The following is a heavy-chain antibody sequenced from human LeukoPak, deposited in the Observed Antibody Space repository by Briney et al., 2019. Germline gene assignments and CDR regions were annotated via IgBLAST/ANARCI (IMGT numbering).Heavy chain of an antibody. Sequence: SETLSLTCAVYGGSFSGYYWSWIRQPPGKGLEWIGEINHSGSTNYNPPLKSRVTISVDTSKNQFSLKLSSVTAADTAVYYCARGHYDYVWGSYRFDYWGQGTLVTVSS. J-gene: IGHJ4*02. CDR2: INHSGST. V-gene: IGHV4-34*01. D-gene: IGHD3-16*02. CDR1: GGSFSGYY. CDR3: ARGHYDYVWGSYRFDY.